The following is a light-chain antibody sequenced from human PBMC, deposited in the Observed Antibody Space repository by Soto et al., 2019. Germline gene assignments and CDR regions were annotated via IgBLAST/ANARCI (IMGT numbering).Light chain of an antibody. Sequence: IQMTHSPSSVSASIGDRVTLTCRASQDVRTWLAWYQQKPGRAPKLLIHAASRLQSGVPSGFSGSGSGTDFTLTISNLQPDDLGTYYCQQVNDIPVTFGPGNKV. J-gene: IGKJ3*01. V-gene: IGKV1-12*01. CDR3: QQVNDIPVT. CDR1: QDVRTW. CDR2: AAS.